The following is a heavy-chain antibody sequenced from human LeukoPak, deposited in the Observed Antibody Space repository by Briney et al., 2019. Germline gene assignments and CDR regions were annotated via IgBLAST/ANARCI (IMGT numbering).Heavy chain of an antibody. CDR2: IISIFGTA. D-gene: IGHD6-13*01. Sequence: SVKVSCKASGGTFSSYAISGVRQAPGQGLEWMGGIISIFGTANYAQKFQGRVTITADKSTSTAYMELSSLRSEDTAVYYCARVLLLGYSTNYYYGMDVWGKGTTVTVSS. CDR3: ARVLLLGYSTNYYYGMDV. J-gene: IGHJ6*04. V-gene: IGHV1-69*06. CDR1: GGTFSSYA.